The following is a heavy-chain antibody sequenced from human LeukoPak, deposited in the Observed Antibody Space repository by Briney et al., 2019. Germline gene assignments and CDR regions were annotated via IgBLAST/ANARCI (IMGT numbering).Heavy chain of an antibody. CDR2: INAGNGNT. CDR1: GYTFTSYA. J-gene: IGHJ6*03. V-gene: IGHV1-3*03. Sequence: GASVKVSCKASGYTFTSYAMHWVRQAPGQRLEWMGWINAGNGNTKYSQEFQGRVTITRDTSASTAYMELSSLRSEDMAVYYCARGPVLSGELFPGGYYYYYMDVWGKGTTVTVSS. CDR3: ARGPVLSGELFPGGYYYYYMDV. D-gene: IGHD3-10*01.